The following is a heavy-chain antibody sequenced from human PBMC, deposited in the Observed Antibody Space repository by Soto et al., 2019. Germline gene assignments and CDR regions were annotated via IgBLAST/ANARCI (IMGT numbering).Heavy chain of an antibody. CDR1: GGSFSGYY. Sequence: PSETLSLTCAVYGGSFSGYYWSWIRQPPGKGLEWIGEINHSGSTNCNPSLKSRVTISVDTSKDQFSLKLGSVTAADTAVYYCARKGRIAARPGWFDPWGQGTLVTVSS. D-gene: IGHD6-6*01. CDR2: INHSGST. V-gene: IGHV4-34*01. CDR3: ARKGRIAARPGWFDP. J-gene: IGHJ5*02.